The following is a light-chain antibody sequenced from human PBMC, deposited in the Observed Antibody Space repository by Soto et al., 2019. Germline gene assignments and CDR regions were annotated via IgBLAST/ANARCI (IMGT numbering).Light chain of an antibody. CDR3: QQYNNWPLT. J-gene: IGKJ5*01. V-gene: IGKV3-15*01. CDR2: GAS. Sequence: DKVMTQSAASLFVSPGERVTLXCRASQSVSSNFVWYQQKPGHAPRLLIYGASSRAPGSPLSFSGSGSATAFTPPISSLQSEDFAVYYCQQYNNWPLTFGQGTRLEIK. CDR1: QSVSSN.